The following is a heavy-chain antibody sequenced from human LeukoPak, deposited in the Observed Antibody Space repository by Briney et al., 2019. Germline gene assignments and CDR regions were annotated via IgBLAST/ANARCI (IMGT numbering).Heavy chain of an antibody. J-gene: IGHJ4*02. CDR3: AKDLTTRGTYWGGRYDY. Sequence: GRSLRLSCAASGFTFDDYAMHWVRQAPGKGLEWVSGLSWNSGHIGYADSVKGRFTISRDNAKNSLYLQMNSLRADDTAFYYCAKDLTTRGTYWGGRYDYWGQGTLVTVSS. D-gene: IGHD1-26*01. CDR2: LSWNSGHI. CDR1: GFTFDDYA. V-gene: IGHV3-9*01.